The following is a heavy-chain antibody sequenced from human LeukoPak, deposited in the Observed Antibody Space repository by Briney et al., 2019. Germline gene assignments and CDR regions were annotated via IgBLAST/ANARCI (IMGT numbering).Heavy chain of an antibody. CDR3: ARARVDTAMADFDY. CDR2: IDPIDSYT. J-gene: IGHJ4*02. CDR1: GYRFPSYW. D-gene: IGHD5-18*01. Sequence: PGGSLRLSCKASGYRFPSYWITWVGQMPGKGLEWMGGIDPIDSYTTYSSSFQGHVTISADKSIATVYLQWSSLKASDPAMYYCARARVDTAMADFDYWGQGTLVTVSS. V-gene: IGHV5-10-1*01.